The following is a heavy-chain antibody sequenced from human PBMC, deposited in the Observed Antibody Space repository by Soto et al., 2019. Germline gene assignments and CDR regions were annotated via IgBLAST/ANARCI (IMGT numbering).Heavy chain of an antibody. D-gene: IGHD6-6*01. CDR1: GFTFSSYA. CDR2: ISYDGSNK. V-gene: IGHV3-30-3*01. J-gene: IGHJ6*02. Sequence: QVQLVESGGGVVQPGRSLRLSCAASGFTFSSYAMHWARQAPGKGLEWVAVISYDGSNKYYADSVKGRFTISRDNSKNTLYLQMNSLRAEDTAVYYCARSYSSSSPYYYYYGMDVWGQGTTVTVSS. CDR3: ARSYSSSSPYYYYYGMDV.